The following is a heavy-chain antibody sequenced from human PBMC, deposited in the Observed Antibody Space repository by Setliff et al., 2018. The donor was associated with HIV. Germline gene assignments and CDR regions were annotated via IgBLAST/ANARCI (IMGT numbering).Heavy chain of an antibody. V-gene: IGHV4-39*02. CDR1: GGSISSGVYY. J-gene: IGHJ6*03. D-gene: IGHD1-26*01. CDR3: ARDHNSGTSSPIDYHYYIDV. Sequence: PSETLSLTCTVSGGSISSGVYYWSWIRQPPGKGLEWIGTIYYSGSTYYNPSLKSRVTISVDTSKNQFSLKLSSVTAADTVVYYCARDHNSGTSSPIDYHYYIDVWGKGTTVTVSS. CDR2: IYYSGST.